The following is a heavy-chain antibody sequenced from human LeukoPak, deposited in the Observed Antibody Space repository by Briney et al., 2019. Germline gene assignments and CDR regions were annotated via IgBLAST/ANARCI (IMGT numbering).Heavy chain of an antibody. V-gene: IGHV4-38-2*02. Sequence: SETLSLTCTVSGYSISSGYYWGWIRQPPGKGLEWIGSIYHSGSTYYNPSLKSRVTISVDTSKNQFSLKLSSVTAADTAVYYCARLESGYYGSGSPDYWGQGTLVTVSS. CDR2: IYHSGST. CDR1: GYSISSGYY. CDR3: ARLESGYYGSGSPDY. J-gene: IGHJ4*02. D-gene: IGHD3-10*01.